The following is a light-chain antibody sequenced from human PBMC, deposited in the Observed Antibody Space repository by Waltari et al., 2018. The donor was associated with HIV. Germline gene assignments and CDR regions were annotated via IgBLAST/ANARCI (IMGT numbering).Light chain of an antibody. V-gene: IGKV1-16*02. CDR2: GAS. Sequence: DTQLTQSPSFLSASVGDRVTITCRASQDIDNYLAWFQQKAGKAPKSLIYGASILQSGVPSKFSGSGSGRHFTLTINSLQPEDVATYFCQQYNFFPFTFGPGTKV. J-gene: IGKJ3*01. CDR3: QQYNFFPFT. CDR1: QDIDNY.